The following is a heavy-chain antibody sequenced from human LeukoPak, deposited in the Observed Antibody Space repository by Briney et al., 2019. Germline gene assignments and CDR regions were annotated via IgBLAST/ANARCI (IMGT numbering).Heavy chain of an antibody. CDR1: GFTFSTNT. V-gene: IGHV3-23*01. CDR3: AKCAFSRTSYFDY. Sequence: PGGSLRLFCAASGFTFSTNTMSWVRQAPGRGLEWGSAISGSGGNTYYADSVKRRFTISRDNSKNTLYLQMDSLRADDTAVYYCAKCAFSRTSYFDYWGQGTLVTASS. D-gene: IGHD3-3*02. CDR2: ISGSGGNT. J-gene: IGHJ4*02.